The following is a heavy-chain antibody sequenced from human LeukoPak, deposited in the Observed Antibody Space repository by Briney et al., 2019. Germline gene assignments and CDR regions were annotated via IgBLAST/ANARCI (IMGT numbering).Heavy chain of an antibody. D-gene: IGHD6-6*01. Sequence: GGSLRLSCGASGFTVSTNYMIWVRQAPGKGLEWVSIIYSGGSTYYADSVKGRFTISRDNSKNTLYLQMNSLRAEDTAVYYCASYRYGSSFAFDIWGQGTMVTVSS. J-gene: IGHJ3*02. CDR1: GFTVSTNY. V-gene: IGHV3-66*01. CDR2: IYSGGST. CDR3: ASYRYGSSFAFDI.